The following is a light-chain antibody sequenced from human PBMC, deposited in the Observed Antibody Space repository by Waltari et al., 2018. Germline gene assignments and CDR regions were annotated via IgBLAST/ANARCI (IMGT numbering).Light chain of an antibody. Sequence: EVVLTQSRGTLSSSPGETATLSCRASQYISSNYLALYQQRPGQAPRLLIYDASNRATDIADRFSGSGSGTDFTLTISRLEPEDFAVFYCQQYGNSPVTFGGGTKVEIK. J-gene: IGKJ4*01. V-gene: IGKV3-20*01. CDR1: QYISSNY. CDR3: QQYGNSPVT. CDR2: DAS.